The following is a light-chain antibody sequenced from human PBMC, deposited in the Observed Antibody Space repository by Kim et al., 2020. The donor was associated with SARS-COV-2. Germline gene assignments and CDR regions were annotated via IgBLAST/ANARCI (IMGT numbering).Light chain of an antibody. CDR1: SSDVGRYNH. CDR2: EVS. Sequence: GQSITISCTGTSSDVGRYNHVSWFQHHPGKAPKRMIYEVSNRPSGVSNRFSGSKSGNTASLTISGLQAEDEADYYCSSYASSTTPVFGTGTKVTVL. V-gene: IGLV2-14*01. CDR3: SSYASSTTPV. J-gene: IGLJ1*01.